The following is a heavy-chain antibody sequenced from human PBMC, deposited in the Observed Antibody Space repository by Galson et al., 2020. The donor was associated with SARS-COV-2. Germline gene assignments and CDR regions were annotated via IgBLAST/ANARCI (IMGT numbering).Heavy chain of an antibody. CDR3: ARGAEVGATYVFFDY. J-gene: IGHJ4*02. Sequence: SVKVSCKASGGTFSSYAISWVRQAPGQGLEWMGGIIPIFGTANYAQKFQGRVTITADESTSTAYMELSSLRSEDTAVYYCARGAEVGATYVFFDYWGQGTLVTVSS. CDR2: IIPIFGTA. V-gene: IGHV1-69*13. CDR1: GGTFSSYA. D-gene: IGHD1-26*01.